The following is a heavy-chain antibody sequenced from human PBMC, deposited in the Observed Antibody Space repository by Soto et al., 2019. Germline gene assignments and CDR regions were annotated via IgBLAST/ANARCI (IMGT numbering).Heavy chain of an antibody. CDR2: MFYGVST. CDR1: GSSINSSGYY. Sequence: SETLSLTCTVSGSSINSSGYYWGWIRQPPGKGLEWIGSMFYGVSTYYNPSLKSRVTVSVDTSKNQFSLNLRSVTAADTAVYYFARLPPRHFVDYCGPGTLRTVSS. D-gene: IGHD2-21*01. CDR3: ARLPPRHFVDY. V-gene: IGHV4-39*01. J-gene: IGHJ4*02.